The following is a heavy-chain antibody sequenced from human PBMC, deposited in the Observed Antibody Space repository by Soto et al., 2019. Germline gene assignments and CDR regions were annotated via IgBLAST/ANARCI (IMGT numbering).Heavy chain of an antibody. V-gene: IGHV3-74*01. CDR2: INEDGSHI. Sequence: EVQLVESGGGLVQPGGSLRVSCTASEFTFGSYWMHWVRQAPGKGLVWVSRINEDGSHILYADSVKGRFTISRDNAKNTLFLQMSSLRAEDTAIYYCSRGSSGWSGIDYWGPGTLVTVSS. CDR3: SRGSSGWSGIDY. D-gene: IGHD6-19*01. J-gene: IGHJ4*02. CDR1: EFTFGSYW.